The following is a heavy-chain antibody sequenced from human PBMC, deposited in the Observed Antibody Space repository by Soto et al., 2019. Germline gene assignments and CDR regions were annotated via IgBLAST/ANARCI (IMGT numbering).Heavy chain of an antibody. CDR1: GFTFDDYA. CDR3: AKGYCSGGSCYAGFYFDY. CDR2: ISWNSGSI. D-gene: IGHD2-15*01. Sequence: PGGSLRLSCAASGFTFDDYAMHWVRQAPGKGLEWVSGISWNSGSIGYADSVKGRFTISRDNAKNSLYLQMNSLRAEDTALYYCAKGYCSGGSCYAGFYFDYWGQGTLVTVSS. V-gene: IGHV3-9*01. J-gene: IGHJ4*02.